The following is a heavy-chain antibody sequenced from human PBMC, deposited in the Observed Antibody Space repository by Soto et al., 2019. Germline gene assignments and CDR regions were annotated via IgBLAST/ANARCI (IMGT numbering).Heavy chain of an antibody. D-gene: IGHD3-10*01. CDR1: GYTFPGHY. CDR3: ARDLCPLGSGSACPLYGLDI. Sequence: QVQLVQSGAQVKPPGASVKVSCKASGYTFPGHYIHWVQKVSGKQLNNWGGSKSDNGGTYSPPKFQGRVTFTRDTSTSTAYMELSGLQSDDTAVYFCARDLCPLGSGSACPLYGLDIWGQGTTVVVS. V-gene: IGHV1-2*02. CDR2: SKSDNGGT. J-gene: IGHJ6*02.